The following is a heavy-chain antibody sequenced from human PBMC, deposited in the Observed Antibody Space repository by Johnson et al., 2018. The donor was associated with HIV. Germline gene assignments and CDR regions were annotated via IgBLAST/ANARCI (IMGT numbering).Heavy chain of an antibody. CDR1: GFTFDDFA. J-gene: IGHJ3*02. D-gene: IGHD3-3*01. V-gene: IGHV3-9*01. CDR2: ISWNSGNT. CDR3: ARGGSRITIFGVVTNLGAFDI. Sequence: VQLVESGGGLVQPGRSLRLSCAAYGFTFDDFAMHWVRQAPGKGLEWVSGISWNSGNTDYADSVKGRFTISRDNAKSSLYMQMNSLRAGDTAMYYCARGGSRITIFGVVTNLGAFDIWGQGTMVTVSS.